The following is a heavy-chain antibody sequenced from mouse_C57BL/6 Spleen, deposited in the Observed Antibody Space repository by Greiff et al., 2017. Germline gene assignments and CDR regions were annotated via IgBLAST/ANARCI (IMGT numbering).Heavy chain of an antibody. CDR3: ASPGDWYFDV. Sequence: QVQLKQPGAELVKPGASVKLSCKASGYTFTSYWMHWVKQRPGRGLEWIGRIDPNSGGTKYNEKFKSKATLTVDKPSSTAYMQLSSLTSEDSAVYYCASPGDWYFDVWGTGTTVTVSS. CDR2: IDPNSGGT. V-gene: IGHV1-72*01. J-gene: IGHJ1*03. CDR1: GYTFTSYW.